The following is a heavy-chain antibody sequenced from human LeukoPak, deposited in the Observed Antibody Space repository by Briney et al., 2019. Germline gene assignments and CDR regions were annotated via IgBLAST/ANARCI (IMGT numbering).Heavy chain of an antibody. CDR1: GGSISSSSYY. Sequence: PSETLSLTCTVSGGSISSSSYYWGWIRQPPGKGLEWIGSIYYSGSTYYNPSLKSRVTISVDTFKNQFSLKLSSVTAADTAVYYCARHTGYYDSSGFEYFQHWGQGTLVTVSS. V-gene: IGHV4-39*01. J-gene: IGHJ1*01. D-gene: IGHD3-22*01. CDR3: ARHTGYYDSSGFEYFQH. CDR2: IYYSGST.